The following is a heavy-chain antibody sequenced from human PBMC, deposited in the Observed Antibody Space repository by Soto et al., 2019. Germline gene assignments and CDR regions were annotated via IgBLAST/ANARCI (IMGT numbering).Heavy chain of an antibody. J-gene: IGHJ6*02. V-gene: IGHV5-10-1*01. CDR2: IDPSDSYT. CDR1: GYSFTSYW. CDR3: ARRSIAAAGINYYGMDV. D-gene: IGHD6-13*01. Sequence: GESLKISCKGSGYSFTSYWISWVRQMPGKGLEWMGRIDPSDSYTNYSPSFQGHVTISADKSISTAYLQWSSLKASDTAMYYCARRSIAAAGINYYGMDVWGQGTTVTVS.